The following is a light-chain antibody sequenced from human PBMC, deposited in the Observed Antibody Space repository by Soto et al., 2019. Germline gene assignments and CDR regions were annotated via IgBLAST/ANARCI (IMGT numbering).Light chain of an antibody. CDR3: TSYVCNDIWV. CDR2: EVT. Sequence: QSALTQPPSASGSPGQSVTISCTGTSSDVGAYKYVSWYQQYPGKAPKLMIYEVTKRPSGVPDRFSGSKSGNTSSLTVSGLQAGDEADSYCTSYVCNDIWVFGGGTKLTVL. CDR1: SSDVGAYKY. V-gene: IGLV2-8*01. J-gene: IGLJ3*02.